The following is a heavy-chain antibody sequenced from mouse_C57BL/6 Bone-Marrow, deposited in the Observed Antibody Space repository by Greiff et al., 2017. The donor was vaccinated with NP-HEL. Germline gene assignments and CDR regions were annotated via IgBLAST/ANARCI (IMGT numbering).Heavy chain of an antibody. J-gene: IGHJ3*01. CDR3: AGGHRQLRRRTWFAY. CDR1: GYTFTSYW. V-gene: IGHV1-55*01. CDR2: IYPGSGST. Sequence: QVQLQQPGAELVKPGASVKMSCKASGYTFTSYWITWVKQRPGQGLEWIGDIYPGSGSTNYNEKFKSKATLTVDTSSSTAYMQLSSLTSEDSAVYEGAGGHRQLRRRTWFAYWGQGTLVTVSA. D-gene: IGHD3-2*02.